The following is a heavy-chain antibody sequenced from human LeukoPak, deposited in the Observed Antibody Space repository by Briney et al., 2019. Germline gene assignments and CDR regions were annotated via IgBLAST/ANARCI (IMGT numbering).Heavy chain of an antibody. V-gene: IGHV4-59*01. CDR2: IYYSGST. D-gene: IGHD6-13*01. CDR3: ARVAYSSSWYTRSSWFDP. J-gene: IGHJ5*02. Sequence: PSETMSLTCTVSGGSISSYYWSWSRQPRGKGLEWIGYIYYSGSTNYNPSLKSRVTISVDTSKNQFSLQLSSVTAADTAVYYCARVAYSSSWYTRSSWFDPWGQGTLVTVSS. CDR1: GGSISSYY.